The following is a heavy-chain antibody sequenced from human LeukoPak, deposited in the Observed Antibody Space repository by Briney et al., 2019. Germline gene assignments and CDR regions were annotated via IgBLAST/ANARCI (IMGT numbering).Heavy chain of an antibody. Sequence: PSETLSLTCTVSGCSISSSSYYWGWIRQPPGKGLEWIGTIYYSGSTYNNPSLKNRITISVDTSKNQFSLKLSSVTATDTAVYYCARLGHSVTYYVDHYYFEYWGQGTLVTVSS. CDR2: IYYSGST. J-gene: IGHJ4*02. D-gene: IGHD1-26*01. V-gene: IGHV4-39*01. CDR1: GCSISSSSYY. CDR3: ARLGHSVTYYVDHYYFEY.